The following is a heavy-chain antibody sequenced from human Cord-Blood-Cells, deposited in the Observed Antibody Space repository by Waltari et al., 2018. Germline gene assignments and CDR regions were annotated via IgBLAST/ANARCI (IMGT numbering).Heavy chain of an antibody. CDR1: GFTFVDYT. Sequence: EVQLVESGGVVVQPGGSLRLSCAASGFTFVDYTMHWVRQAPGKGLEWVSLISWDGGSTYYADSVKGRFTISRDNSKNSLYLQMNSLRTEDTALYYCAKERTGDLDYWGQGTLVTVSS. CDR3: AKERTGDLDY. D-gene: IGHD7-27*01. J-gene: IGHJ4*02. CDR2: ISWDGGST. V-gene: IGHV3-43*01.